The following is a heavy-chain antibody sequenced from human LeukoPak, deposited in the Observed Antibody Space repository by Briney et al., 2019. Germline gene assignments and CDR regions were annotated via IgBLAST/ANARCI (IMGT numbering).Heavy chain of an antibody. J-gene: IGHJ6*03. CDR3: ARGYNWVSPTRNFYYMDV. CDR1: GGSISSYY. D-gene: IGHD1-20*01. V-gene: IGHV4-4*07. Sequence: SETLSLTCTVSGGSISSYYWGWIRRPAGKGLEWIGRIFTSGSTNYNASLRSRVTMSVATSKNQFSLKLSSVTAADTAVYYCARGYNWVSPTRNFYYMDVWGKGTTVTVPS. CDR2: IFTSGST.